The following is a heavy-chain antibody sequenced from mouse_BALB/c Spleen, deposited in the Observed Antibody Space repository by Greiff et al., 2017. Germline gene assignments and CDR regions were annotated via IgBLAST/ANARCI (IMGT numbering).Heavy chain of an antibody. J-gene: IGHJ4*01. Sequence: QVQLKESGPGLVAPSHSLSITCTVSGFSFTGYGVNWVRQPPGKGLEWLGMIWGDGSSDYNSALKSRLSISKVNSKSQVFLIMNSRQTDDTARYYCARGVGGYYYAMDYWGQGTSVTVSS. V-gene: IGHV2-6-7*01. D-gene: IGHD3-3*01. CDR1: GFSFTGYG. CDR3: ARGVGGYYYAMDY. CDR2: IWGDGSS.